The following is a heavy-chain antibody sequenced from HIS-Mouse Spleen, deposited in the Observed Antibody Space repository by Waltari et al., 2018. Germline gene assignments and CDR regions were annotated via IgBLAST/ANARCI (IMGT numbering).Heavy chain of an antibody. CDR1: GGSISSSSYY. CDR3: AREIPYSSSWYDWYFDL. CDR2: IYYSGST. D-gene: IGHD6-13*01. Sequence: QLQLQESGPGLGKPSETLSRTCTVPGGSISSSSYYWGWIRQPPGKGLEWIGSIYYSGSTYYNPSLKSRVTISVDTSKNQFSLKLSSVTAADTAVYYCAREIPYSSSWYDWYFDLWGRGTLVTVSS. J-gene: IGHJ2*01. V-gene: IGHV4-39*07.